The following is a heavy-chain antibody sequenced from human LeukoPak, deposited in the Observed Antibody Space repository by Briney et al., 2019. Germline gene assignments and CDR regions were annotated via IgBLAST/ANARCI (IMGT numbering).Heavy chain of an antibody. CDR2: IYGDGNT. CDR1: GDSISDYC. D-gene: IGHD3-10*01. J-gene: IGHJ4*02. CDR3: ARVLNGDQVDY. Sequence: SETLSLTCTVSGDSISDYCWTWIRQTAGKGLEWIGHIYGDGNTNYSPSLRSRVTLSIDTSTNHFSLKLNSVTAADTAVYYCARVLNGDQVDYWGQGTLVTVSS. V-gene: IGHV4-4*07.